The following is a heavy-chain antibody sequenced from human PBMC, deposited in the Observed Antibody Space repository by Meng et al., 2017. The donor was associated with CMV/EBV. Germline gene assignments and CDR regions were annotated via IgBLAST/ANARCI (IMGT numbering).Heavy chain of an antibody. CDR1: GGSFSGYY. Sequence: LRLSCAVHGGSFSGYYWSWIRQPPGKGLEWFGEINHSGGTNYNPSLKSRVTISVDTSKNQFSLKLSSVTAADTAVYYCARGKPVLRPNWFDPWGQGTLVTVSS. CDR3: ARGKPVLRPNWFDP. CDR2: INHSGGT. J-gene: IGHJ5*02. V-gene: IGHV4-34*01. D-gene: IGHD3-3*01.